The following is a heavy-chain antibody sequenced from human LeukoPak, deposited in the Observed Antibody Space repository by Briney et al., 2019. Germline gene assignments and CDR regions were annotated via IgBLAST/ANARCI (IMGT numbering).Heavy chain of an antibody. CDR1: GFTFSSYG. V-gene: IGHV3-30*02. CDR3: AKEGSSSPRDYFDY. CDR2: IRYDGSNK. D-gene: IGHD6-6*01. Sequence: GGSLRLSCAASGFTFSSYGMHWVRQAPGKGLEWVAFIRYDGSNKYYADSVKGRFTISRDNSKNTLYLKMNSLRAEDTAVYYCAKEGSSSPRDYFDYWGQGTLVTVSP. J-gene: IGHJ4*02.